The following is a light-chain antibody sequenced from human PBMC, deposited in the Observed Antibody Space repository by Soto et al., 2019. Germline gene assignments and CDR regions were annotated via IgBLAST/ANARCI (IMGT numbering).Light chain of an antibody. CDR3: QQYGSSPRT. CDR1: QGIGDT. CDR2: DTS. J-gene: IGKJ1*01. V-gene: IGKV3-20*01. Sequence: TQSPATLSVSPLYGVTLSCMASQGIGDTLACYQHKPGQTPRLLIYDTSARATGVPARFSGSRSGTDFTLTITTLEPEDFAVYYCQQYGSSPRTFGLGTKV.